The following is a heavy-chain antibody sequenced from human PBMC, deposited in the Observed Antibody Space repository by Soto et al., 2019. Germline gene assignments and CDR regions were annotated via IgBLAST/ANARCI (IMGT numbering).Heavy chain of an antibody. V-gene: IGHV1-24*01. CDR1: GYTLTEIS. CDR3: ATGRVEYFQH. Sequence: ASLKLSCNIAGYTLTEISIDCARQAPGKGLEWMGGFDPEDGETIYAQKFQGRVTMTEDTSTDTAYMELSSLRSEDTAVYYCATGRVEYFQHWGQGTLVTVSS. J-gene: IGHJ1*01. CDR2: FDPEDGET.